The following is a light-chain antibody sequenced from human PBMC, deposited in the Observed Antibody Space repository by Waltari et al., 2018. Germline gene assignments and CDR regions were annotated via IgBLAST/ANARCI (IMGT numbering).Light chain of an antibody. Sequence: QSALTQPASVSGSPGQSITISCTGTSSDVGTYKFVSWYHQHPGTVPKLIIYDATDRPAGVFSRFAGSKSGNTASLTISGLQAEDEGDYYCNSYTTSGTVVFGGGTKLTVL. CDR3: NSYTTSGTVV. CDR2: DAT. V-gene: IGLV2-14*03. CDR1: SSDVGTYKF. J-gene: IGLJ2*01.